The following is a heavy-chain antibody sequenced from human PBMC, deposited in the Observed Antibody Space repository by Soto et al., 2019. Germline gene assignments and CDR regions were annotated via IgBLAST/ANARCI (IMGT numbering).Heavy chain of an antibody. D-gene: IGHD3-22*01. Sequence: QVQLQQWGAGLLKPSETLSLTCAVYGGSFSGYYWSWIRQPPGKGLEWIGEINHSGSTNYNPSLKSRVTISVDTSKNQFSLKLSSVTAADTAVYYCARYPYYYDSSGYYHFDYWGQGTLVTVSS. V-gene: IGHV4-34*01. J-gene: IGHJ4*02. CDR3: ARYPYYYDSSGYYHFDY. CDR1: GGSFSGYY. CDR2: INHSGST.